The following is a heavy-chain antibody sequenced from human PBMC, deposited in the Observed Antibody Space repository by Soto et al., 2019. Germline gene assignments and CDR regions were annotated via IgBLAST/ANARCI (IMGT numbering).Heavy chain of an antibody. CDR3: ARVGSSGWSPDY. CDR1: SGSLSGYY. J-gene: IGHJ4*02. CDR2: ISPSGTT. Sequence: SETLSLTCSLYSGSLSGYYWSWIRQPPGKGLEWIGEISPSGTTNYSPSLKSRVSISVDTSKNQFSLKMSSVTAADTAVYYCARVGSSGWSPDYWGRGTLVTVSS. D-gene: IGHD6-19*01. V-gene: IGHV4-34*01.